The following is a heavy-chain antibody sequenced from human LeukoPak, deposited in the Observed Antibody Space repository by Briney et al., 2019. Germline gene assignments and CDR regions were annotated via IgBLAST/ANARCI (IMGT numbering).Heavy chain of an antibody. J-gene: IGHJ4*02. CDR2: ISGSGGST. CDR1: GFTFSSYA. Sequence: GGSLRLSCAASGFTFSSYAMSWVRQAPGKGLEWVSAISGSGGSTYYADSVKGRFTISRDNSKNTLYLQMNSLRAEDTAVYYCAKFLPTHIVVANYYFDYWGQGTLVTVPS. D-gene: IGHD2-21*01. V-gene: IGHV3-23*01. CDR3: AKFLPTHIVVANYYFDY.